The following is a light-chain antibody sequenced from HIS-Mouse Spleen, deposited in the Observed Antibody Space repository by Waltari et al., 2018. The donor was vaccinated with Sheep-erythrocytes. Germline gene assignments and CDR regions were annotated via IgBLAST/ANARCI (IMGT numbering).Light chain of an antibody. V-gene: IGLV2-23*01. CDR2: EGS. CDR1: SSDVGSYNL. J-gene: IGLJ3*02. Sequence: QSALTQPASVSGSPGQSITISCTGTSSDVGSYNLVSWYQQHPGQAPKRMIYEGSKRPSGVSNRFSGSKSGNTASLTISGLQAEDEADYYCCSYAGSSTPWVFGGGTKLTVL. CDR3: CSYAGSSTPWV.